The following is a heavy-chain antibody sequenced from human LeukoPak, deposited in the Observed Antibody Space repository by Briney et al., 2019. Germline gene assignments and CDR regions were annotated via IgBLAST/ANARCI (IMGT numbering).Heavy chain of an antibody. CDR1: GFTFDDYG. V-gene: IGHV3-20*04. J-gene: IGHJ4*02. Sequence: AGGSLRLSCAASGFTFDDYGMSWVRQAPGKGLEWVSGINWNGGSTGYADSVKGRFTISRDNSKNTLYLQMNSLRVEDTAVYYCATLPYYYDSSGSYYFDYWGQGTLVTVSS. D-gene: IGHD3-22*01. CDR2: INWNGGST. CDR3: ATLPYYYDSSGSYYFDY.